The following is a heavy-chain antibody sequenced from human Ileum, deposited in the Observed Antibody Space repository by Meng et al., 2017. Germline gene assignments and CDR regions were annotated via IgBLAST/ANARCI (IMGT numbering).Heavy chain of an antibody. V-gene: IGHV1-69*13. CDR3: ASDSRVYSGYDTIDY. CDR2: IIPIFGTE. CDR1: GGTFSSYA. D-gene: IGHD5-12*01. J-gene: IGHJ4*02. Sequence: SVKVSCKASGGTFSSYAISWVRQAPGQGLEWMGGIIPIFGTENYAQKFQGRVKITADESTSTAYMELSSLRSEYTAVYYCASDSRVYSGYDTIDYWGQGTPVTVSS.